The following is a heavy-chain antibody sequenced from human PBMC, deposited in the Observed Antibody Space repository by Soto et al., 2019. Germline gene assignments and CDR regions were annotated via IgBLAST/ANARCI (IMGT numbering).Heavy chain of an antibody. CDR2: INPSGGST. CDR3: ARAPDCSSTSCYDPDFDY. V-gene: IGHV1-2*04. Sequence: ASVKVSCKASGYTFTSYYMHWVRQAPGQGLEWMGIINPSGGSTNYAQKFQGWVTMTRDTSISTAYMELSRLRSDDTAVYYCARAPDCSSTSCYDPDFDYWGQGTLVNVSS. CDR1: GYTFTSYY. D-gene: IGHD2-2*01. J-gene: IGHJ4*02.